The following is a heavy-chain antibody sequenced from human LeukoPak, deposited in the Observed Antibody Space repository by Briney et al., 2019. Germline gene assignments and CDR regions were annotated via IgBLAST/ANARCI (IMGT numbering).Heavy chain of an antibody. Sequence: SSETLSLTCTVSGGSISSYYWSWIRQPPGKGLEWIGYIYYSGSTNYNPSLKSRVTISVDTSKNQFSLKLSSVTAADTAVYYCARDRDYYYYMDVWGKGTTVTVSS. CDR2: IYYSGST. V-gene: IGHV4-59*01. D-gene: IGHD5-24*01. CDR1: GGSISSYY. J-gene: IGHJ6*03. CDR3: ARDRDYYYYMDV.